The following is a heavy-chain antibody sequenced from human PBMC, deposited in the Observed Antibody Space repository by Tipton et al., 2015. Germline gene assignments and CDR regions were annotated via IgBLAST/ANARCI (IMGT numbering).Heavy chain of an antibody. CDR2: ISWNSISI. D-gene: IGHD5-24*01. CDR1: GFNFDDYA. Sequence: RSLRLSCVASGFNFDDYAMYWVRQPPGKGLEWVSGISWNSISIGYADSVKGRFTISRDNVKKSLYLEMNSLRADDTALYYCGKDDGYNYGGTIEHWGQGTLVTVSS. CDR3: GKDDGYNYGGTIEH. J-gene: IGHJ4*02. V-gene: IGHV3-9*01.